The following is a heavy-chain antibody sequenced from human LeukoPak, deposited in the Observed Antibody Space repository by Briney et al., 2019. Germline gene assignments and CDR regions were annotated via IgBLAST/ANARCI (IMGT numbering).Heavy chain of an antibody. V-gene: IGHV1-69*01. Sequence: ASVKVSCKASGGTFSSYAISWVRQAPGQGLEWMGGIIPIFGTANYAQKFQGRVTITEDESTNTAYMELSSLRSEDTAVYFCARGGSGWYWGLDIWGQRTMVTVSS. D-gene: IGHD6-19*01. CDR3: ARGGSGWYWGLDI. CDR1: GGTFSSYA. J-gene: IGHJ3*02. CDR2: IIPIFGTA.